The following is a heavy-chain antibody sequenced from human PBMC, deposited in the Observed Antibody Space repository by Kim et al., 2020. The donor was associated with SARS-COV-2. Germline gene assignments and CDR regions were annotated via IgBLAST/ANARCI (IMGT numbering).Heavy chain of an antibody. CDR3: ARDLQDYGMDV. J-gene: IGHJ6*01. CDR1: GFTVSSNY. CDR2: IYSGGTT. V-gene: IGHV3-53*01. Sequence: GGSLRLSCAASGFTVSSNYMSWVRQAPGKGLEWVSVIYSGGTTYYADSVKGRFTISRDNSKNTLYLQMNSLRADETAVYYCARDLQDYGMDVWGQGTTVT.